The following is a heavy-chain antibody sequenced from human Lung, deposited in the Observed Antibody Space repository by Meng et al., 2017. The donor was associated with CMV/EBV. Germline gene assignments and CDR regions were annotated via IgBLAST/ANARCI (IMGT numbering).Heavy chain of an antibody. V-gene: IGHV3-7*01. CDR2: IKEDGSDK. Sequence: GGSXRLXCAASGFTFNTYWMSWVRQAPGKRLEWVANIKEDGSDKYYLDSVKGRFTISKDNAKNSLYLQMNSLRAEDTAVYYCARDLGGSKATFDYWGQGTLVTVSS. J-gene: IGHJ4*02. CDR3: ARDLGGSKATFDY. CDR1: GFTFNTYW. D-gene: IGHD3-16*01.